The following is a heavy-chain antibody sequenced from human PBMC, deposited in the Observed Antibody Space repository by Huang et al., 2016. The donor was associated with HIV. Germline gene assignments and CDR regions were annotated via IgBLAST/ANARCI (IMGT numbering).Heavy chain of an antibody. Sequence: QVQLQESGPGLVKPSETLSLTCSVSGGSLENFYWNWLLQSDGKGLEWIATIKERGGTDYNPSLGSGISVTGDASKRQFSLKVRAVTAADTAVYDCARHQLDNTNYFYFGLDVWGRGTTVTVSS. J-gene: IGHJ6*02. CDR2: IKERGGT. V-gene: IGHV4-59*08. D-gene: IGHD3-9*01. CDR3: ARHQLDNTNYFYFGLDV. CDR1: GGSLENFY.